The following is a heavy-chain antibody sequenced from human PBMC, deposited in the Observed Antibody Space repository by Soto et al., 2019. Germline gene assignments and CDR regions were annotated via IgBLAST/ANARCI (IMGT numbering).Heavy chain of an antibody. CDR3: ARSSS. Sequence: EIQLVESGGGLVQPGGSLRLSCAASGFDFKGSWMSWARQAPGKGLEWVANIRPDGSEGFYVDSVRGRFAISRDTAKNSLYLQMNSPRVEDTAVYYCARSSSWGQGTLVTVSS. J-gene: IGHJ5*02. CDR2: IRPDGSEG. V-gene: IGHV3-7*01. CDR1: GFDFKGSW.